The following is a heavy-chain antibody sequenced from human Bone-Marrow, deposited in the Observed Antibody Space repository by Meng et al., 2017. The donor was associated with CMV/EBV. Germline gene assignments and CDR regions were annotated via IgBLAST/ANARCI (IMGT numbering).Heavy chain of an antibody. CDR3: AKDGAGTIFGVVIGNWFDP. J-gene: IGHJ5*02. D-gene: IGHD3-3*01. CDR2: ISGSGGST. CDR1: FMRYA. Sequence: FMRYARSGVGQGPGKGLEWVSAISGSGGSTYYADYVKGRFTISRDNSKITLYLQMNSLRAEDTAVYYCAKDGAGTIFGVVIGNWFDPWGQGTLVTVSS. V-gene: IGHV3-23*01.